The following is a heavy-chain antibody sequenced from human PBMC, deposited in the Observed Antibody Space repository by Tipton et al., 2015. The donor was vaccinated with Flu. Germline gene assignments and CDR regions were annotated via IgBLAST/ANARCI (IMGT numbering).Heavy chain of an antibody. J-gene: IGHJ6*02. CDR1: GGSISSYY. V-gene: IGHV4-59*01. CDR3: ARVGGSSYYYYGMDV. CDR2: IYYSGST. Sequence: LRLSCTVSGGSISSYYWSWIRQPPGKGLEWIGYIYYSGSTNFNPSLKSRVPISVDTSKNPFSLKLSSVTAADTAVYYCARVGGSSYYYYGMDVWGQGTTVTVSS. D-gene: IGHD1-26*01.